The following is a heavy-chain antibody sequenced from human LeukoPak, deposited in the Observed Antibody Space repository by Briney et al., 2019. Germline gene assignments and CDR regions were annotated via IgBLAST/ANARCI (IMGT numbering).Heavy chain of an antibody. D-gene: IGHD3-10*01. J-gene: IGHJ4*02. CDR3: ARDLGVERYYGSGSSPQYYFDY. V-gene: IGHV1-69*05. CDR1: GYTSTSYG. Sequence: SVKVSCKASGYTSTSYGISWVRQAPGQGLEWMGGIIPIFGTANYAQKFQGRVTITTDESTSTAYMELSSLRSEDTAVYYCARDLGVERYYGSGSSPQYYFDYWGQGTLVTVSS. CDR2: IIPIFGTA.